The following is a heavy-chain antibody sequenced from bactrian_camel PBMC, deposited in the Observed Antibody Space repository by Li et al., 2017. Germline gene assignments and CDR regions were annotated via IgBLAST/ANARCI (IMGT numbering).Heavy chain of an antibody. CDR2: IDSDNST. Sequence: QVQLVESGGGSVQAGGSLRLSCAAHEYLFTSYCMAWFRQAPGKEREGVASIDSDNSTSYADSVKGRFTISQDNSKNTVYLQMNSLKPEDTAMYYCVADRGGGLVVNSACRTPFDEYNYWGKG. V-gene: IGHV3S53*01. J-gene: IGHJ4*01. D-gene: IGHD1*01. CDR1: EYLFTSYC. CDR3: VADRGGGLVVNSACRTPFDEYNY.